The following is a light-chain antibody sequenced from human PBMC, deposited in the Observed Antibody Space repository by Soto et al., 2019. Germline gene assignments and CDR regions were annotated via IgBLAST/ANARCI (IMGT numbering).Light chain of an antibody. J-gene: IGLJ2*01. CDR3: LSYTSSSTYVV. V-gene: IGLV2-14*01. Sequence: QYVLTQPASVSGSPGQSITISCTGTSSDVGGYNYVSWYQHHPGKAPKLMIYEVSNRPSGVSNRFSGSKSGNTASLTISGLQAEDEADYYCLSYTSSSTYVVFGGGTKLTVL. CDR1: SSDVGGYNY. CDR2: EVS.